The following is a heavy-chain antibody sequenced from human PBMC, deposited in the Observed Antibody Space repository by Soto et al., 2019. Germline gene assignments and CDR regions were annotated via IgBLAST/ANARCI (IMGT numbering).Heavy chain of an antibody. CDR1: GFPFSTYG. CDR3: VGGQYYFDY. CDR2: ISYDGSNT. J-gene: IGHJ4*02. Sequence: QVQLVESGGGVVQPGRSLRLSCAASGFPFSTYGMHWVREGPGKGLEWVAVISYDGSNTFYADSVKGRFTISRDNSKNPLYLQLNGLRPEDTALYYCVGGQYYFDYRGQGTLVTVSS. V-gene: IGHV3-30*03. D-gene: IGHD3-10*01.